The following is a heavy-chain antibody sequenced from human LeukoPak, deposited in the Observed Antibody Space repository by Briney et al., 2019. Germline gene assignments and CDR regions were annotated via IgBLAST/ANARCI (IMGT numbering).Heavy chain of an antibody. CDR1: GFTFSSYS. J-gene: IGHJ4*02. D-gene: IGHD6-13*01. CDR3: ARVPFGSSWYVGDY. V-gene: IGHV3-21*01. CDR2: ISSSSSYI. Sequence: GGSLRLSCAASGFTFSSYSMNWVRQPPGKGLEWVSSISSSSSYIYYADSVKGRFTISRDNAKNSLYLQMNSLRAEDTAVYYCARVPFGSSWYVGDYWGQGTLVTVSS.